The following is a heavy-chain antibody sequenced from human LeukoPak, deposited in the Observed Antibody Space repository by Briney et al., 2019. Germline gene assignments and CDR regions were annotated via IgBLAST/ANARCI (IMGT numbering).Heavy chain of an antibody. CDR3: AKDPTTVTNLEYFQH. CDR1: GFTFSSYA. CDR2: ISGSGGST. Sequence: PGGSLRLSCAASGFTFSSYAMSWVRQAPGKGLEWVSAISGSGGSTYYADSVKGRFTISRDNPKNTLYLQMNSLRAEDTAVYYCAKDPTTVTNLEYFQHWGQGTLVTVSS. D-gene: IGHD4-17*01. J-gene: IGHJ1*01. V-gene: IGHV3-23*01.